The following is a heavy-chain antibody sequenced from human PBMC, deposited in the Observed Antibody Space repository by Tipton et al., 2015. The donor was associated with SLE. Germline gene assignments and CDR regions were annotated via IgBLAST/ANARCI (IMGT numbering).Heavy chain of an antibody. J-gene: IGHJ4*02. CDR2: ISSSGTYI. D-gene: IGHD2-2*01. Sequence: GSLRLSCAASGFTFSAYAMNWVRQAPGMGLEWVASISSSGTYIHYADSLKGRFTISRDNTKNSLYLQINSLRAEDTAVYYCARDWNQLLGYWGQGTLVSVSS. CDR1: GFTFSAYA. V-gene: IGHV3-21*01. CDR3: ARDWNQLLGY.